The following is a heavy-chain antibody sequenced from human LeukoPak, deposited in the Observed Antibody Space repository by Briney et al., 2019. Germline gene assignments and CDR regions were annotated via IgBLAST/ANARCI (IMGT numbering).Heavy chain of an antibody. CDR3: ARLSSGDAFDI. Sequence: SETLSLTCTVSVGSISSYYWSWIRQPPAKGLEWIGYIYYSGSTNYNPSLNSRVTISVDTSKNQFSLKLSSVTAADTAVYYCARLSSGDAFDIWGQGTMVTVSS. D-gene: IGHD5/OR15-5a*01. V-gene: IGHV4-59*01. CDR1: VGSISSYY. J-gene: IGHJ3*02. CDR2: IYYSGST.